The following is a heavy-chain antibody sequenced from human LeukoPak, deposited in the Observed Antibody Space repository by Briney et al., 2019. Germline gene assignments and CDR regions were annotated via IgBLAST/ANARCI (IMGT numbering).Heavy chain of an antibody. V-gene: IGHV1-69*05. CDR1: GGTFSSYA. CDR2: IIPIFGTA. D-gene: IGHD4-17*01. Sequence: ASVKVSCKASGGTFSSYAISWVRQAPGQGLEWMGGIIPIFGTANYAQKFQGRVTITTDESTSTAYMELSSLRSEDTAVYYCARDHYGDYTFDYWGQGTLVTVSS. CDR3: ARDHYGDYTFDY. J-gene: IGHJ4*02.